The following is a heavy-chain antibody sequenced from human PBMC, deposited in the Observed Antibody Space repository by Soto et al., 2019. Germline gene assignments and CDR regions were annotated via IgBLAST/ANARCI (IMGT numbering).Heavy chain of an antibody. V-gene: IGHV3-21*01. CDR3: ARFSGVTMVRGVPPPDY. CDR1: GFTFSSYS. J-gene: IGHJ4*02. CDR2: ISSSSSYI. Sequence: EVQLVESGGGLVKPGGSLRLSCAASGFTFSSYSMNWVRQAPGKGLEWVSSISSSSSYIYYADSVKGRFTISRDNAKNSLYLQMNSLRAEDTAVYYCARFSGVTMVRGVPPPDYWGQGTLVTVSS. D-gene: IGHD3-10*01.